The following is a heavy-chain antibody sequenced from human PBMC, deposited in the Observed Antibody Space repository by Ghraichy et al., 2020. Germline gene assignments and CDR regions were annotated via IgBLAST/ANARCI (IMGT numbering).Heavy chain of an antibody. CDR3: ARAPGQSSCSGTTFYPNWFDP. Sequence: GESLNISCAASGFTFNNFWMSWVRQAPGKGLEWVANIHQDGSQIHYVDSVKGRFTISSNNANTPLFLQMNGLRAEDTAVYYCARAPGQSSCSGTTFYPNWFDPWGQGTLVTVSS. J-gene: IGHJ5*02. CDR1: GFTFNNFW. D-gene: IGHD2/OR15-2a*01. V-gene: IGHV3-7*03. CDR2: IHQDGSQI.